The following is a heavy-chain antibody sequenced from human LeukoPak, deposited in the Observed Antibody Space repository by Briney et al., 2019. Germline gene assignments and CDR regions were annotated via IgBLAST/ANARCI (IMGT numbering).Heavy chain of an antibody. D-gene: IGHD6-25*01. CDR3: AKGSAAGRPYYFDY. V-gene: IGHV3-23*01. CDR2: TDSTGAYT. CDR1: GFIFSNYA. J-gene: IGHJ4*02. Sequence: GGSLRLSCAASGFIFSNYAMSWVRQAPGKGLEWVSATDSTGAYTWYADSVKGRFTISKDSSKTILYLQMNSLRAEDAAVYFCAKGSAAGRPYYFDYWGQGTLVTVSS.